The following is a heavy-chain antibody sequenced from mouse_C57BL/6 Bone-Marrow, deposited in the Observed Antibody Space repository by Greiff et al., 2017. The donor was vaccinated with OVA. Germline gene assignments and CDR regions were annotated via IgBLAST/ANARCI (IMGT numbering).Heavy chain of an antibody. Sequence: EVKLEESGGGLVQPGGSMKLSCVASGFTFSNYWMNWVRQSPEKGLEWVAQIRLKSDNYATHYAESVKGRFTISRDDSKSSVYLQMNNLRAEDTGIYYCTGGTGGFYFDYWGQGTTLTVSS. CDR1: GFTFSNYW. CDR3: TGGTGGFYFDY. CDR2: IRLKSDNYAT. V-gene: IGHV6-3*01. D-gene: IGHD4-1*01. J-gene: IGHJ2*01.